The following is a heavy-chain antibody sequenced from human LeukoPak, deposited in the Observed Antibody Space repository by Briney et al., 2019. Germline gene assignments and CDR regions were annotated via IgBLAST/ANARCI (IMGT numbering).Heavy chain of an antibody. J-gene: IGHJ4*02. Sequence: PSETLSLTCAVYGGSFSAYYWSWIRQPPGKGLEWIGEINYGGSTNYNPSLTSRVTISVDTSTNQFSLKLSSVTAADTAVYYCARSSLTSLLASGSHLITECFDYWGQGTLVTVSS. CDR2: INYGGST. CDR1: GGSFSAYY. CDR3: ARSSLTSLLASGSHLITECFDY. V-gene: IGHV4-34*01. D-gene: IGHD2-21*02.